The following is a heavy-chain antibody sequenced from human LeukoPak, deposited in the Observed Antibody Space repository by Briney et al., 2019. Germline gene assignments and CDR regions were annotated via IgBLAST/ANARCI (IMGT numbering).Heavy chain of an antibody. CDR2: IIPISGTA. CDR1: GGTFSSHA. V-gene: IGHV1-69*05. D-gene: IGHD2-2*01. CDR3: ARGLQYQLLKALGYYYMDV. J-gene: IGHJ6*03. Sequence: ASVKVSCKASGGTFSSHAIAWVRQAPGQGPEWMGGIIPISGTANYAQKFQGRVTITTDESTSTAYMELSSLTSDDTAVYYCARGLQYQLLKALGYYYMDVWGEGTTVTASS.